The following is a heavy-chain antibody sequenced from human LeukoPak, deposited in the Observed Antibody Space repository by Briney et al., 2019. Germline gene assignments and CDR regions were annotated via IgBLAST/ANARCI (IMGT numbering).Heavy chain of an antibody. D-gene: IGHD3-9*01. Sequence: GGSLRLSCEASGFTSFNFPMNWVRKAPGKGLEWVSHIRSDGTITYADSVKGRFTISRDDAKTSAYLQMNSLRDEDTAMYYCARDNIWAFDIWGQGTMVTVSS. CDR3: ARDNIWAFDI. CDR1: GFTSFNFP. V-gene: IGHV3-48*02. CDR2: IRSDGTI. J-gene: IGHJ3*02.